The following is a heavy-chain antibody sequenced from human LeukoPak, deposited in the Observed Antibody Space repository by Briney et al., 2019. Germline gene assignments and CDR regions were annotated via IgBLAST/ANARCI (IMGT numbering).Heavy chain of an antibody. V-gene: IGHV3-7*01. D-gene: IGHD6-13*01. CDR2: IKQDGSEK. CDR1: GFTFSSYW. J-gene: IGHJ2*01. CDR3: ASSSSWPNWYFDL. Sequence: PGGSLRLSCAASGFTFSSYWMSWVRQAPGKGLEWVANIKQDGSEKYYVDSVKGRFTISRDNAKNSLYLQMNSLRAGDTAVYYCASSSSWPNWYFDLWGRGTLVTVSS.